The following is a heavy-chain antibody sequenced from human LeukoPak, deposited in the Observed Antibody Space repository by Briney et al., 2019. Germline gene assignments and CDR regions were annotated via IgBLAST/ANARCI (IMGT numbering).Heavy chain of an antibody. CDR3: ARGGGYSGYEDY. V-gene: IGHV1-69*01. Sequence: GASVKVSCKASGGTLSSYAISWVRQAPEQGLEWMGGIIPIFDTANYAQKFQGRVTITADESTSTAYMELSSLRSEDTAVYYCARGGGYSGYEDYWGQGTLVTVSS. CDR2: IIPIFDTA. J-gene: IGHJ4*02. D-gene: IGHD5-12*01. CDR1: GGTLSSYA.